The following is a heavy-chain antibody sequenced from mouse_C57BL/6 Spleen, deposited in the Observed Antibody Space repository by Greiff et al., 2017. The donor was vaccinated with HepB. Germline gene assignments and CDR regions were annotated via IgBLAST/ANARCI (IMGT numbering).Heavy chain of an antibody. CDR2: IYPGSGNT. CDR1: GYTFTDYY. Sequence: VQLQQSGAELVRPGASVKLSCKASGYTFTDYYINWVKQRPGQGLEWIARIYPGSGNTYYNEKFKGKATLTAEKSSSTAYMQLSSLTSEDSAVYFCASDYDGNPYAMDYWGQGTSVTVSS. J-gene: IGHJ4*01. V-gene: IGHV1-76*01. CDR3: ASDYDGNPYAMDY. D-gene: IGHD2-1*01.